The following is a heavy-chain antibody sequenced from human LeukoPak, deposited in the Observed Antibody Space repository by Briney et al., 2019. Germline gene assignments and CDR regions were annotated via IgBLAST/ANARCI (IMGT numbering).Heavy chain of an antibody. J-gene: IGHJ4*02. Sequence: PSETLSLTCTVSGGSISGYYWSWIPQPPGKGLELIGYIYHSGSTNYNPSLRSRVTISVDTSQNQFSLKLSSVTAADTAVYYCARRLARRGYGDYCDYWGQGTLVTVSS. CDR1: GGSISGYY. D-gene: IGHD4-17*01. CDR2: IYHSGST. CDR3: ARRLARRGYGDYCDY. V-gene: IGHV4-59*08.